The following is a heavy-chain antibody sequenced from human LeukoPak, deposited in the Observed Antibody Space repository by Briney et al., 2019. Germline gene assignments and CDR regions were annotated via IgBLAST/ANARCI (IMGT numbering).Heavy chain of an antibody. CDR1: GFTFSNAW. CDR3: TTGTRTGLFDY. D-gene: IGHD3/OR15-3a*01. J-gene: IGHJ4*02. V-gene: IGHV3-15*01. Sequence: GGSLRLSCAASGFTFSNAWMSWVRPAPGKGLVWVGRIKSKTDGGTTDYAAPVKGRFTISRDDSKNTLYLQMNSLKTEDKTVYYCTTGTRTGLFDYWGQGTLVTVSS. CDR2: IKSKTDGGTT.